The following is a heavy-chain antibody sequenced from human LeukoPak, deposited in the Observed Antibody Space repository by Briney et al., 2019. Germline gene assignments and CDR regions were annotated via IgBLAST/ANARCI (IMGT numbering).Heavy chain of an antibody. V-gene: IGHV1-69*13. CDR1: GYTFTSYA. CDR2: IIPIFGTA. Sequence: ASVKVSCKASGYTFTSYAISWVRQAPGQGLEWMGGIIPIFGTANYAQKFQGRVTITADESTSTAYMELSSLRSEDTAVYYCARAGEEQLVLDAFDIWGQGTMVTVSS. J-gene: IGHJ3*02. D-gene: IGHD6-6*01. CDR3: ARAGEEQLVLDAFDI.